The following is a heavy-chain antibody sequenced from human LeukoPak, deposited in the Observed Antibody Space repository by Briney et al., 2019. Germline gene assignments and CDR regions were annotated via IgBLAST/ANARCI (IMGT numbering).Heavy chain of an antibody. D-gene: IGHD3-3*01. CDR2: INAGNGNT. J-gene: IGHJ4*02. Sequence: GASVKVSCTASGYTFTSYAMHWVRQAPGQRLEWMGWINAGNGNTKYPQKFQGRVTITRDTSASTAYMELSSLRSEDTAVYYCATGRFWVDYWGQGTLVTVSS. CDR1: GYTFTSYA. CDR3: ATGRFWVDY. V-gene: IGHV1-3*01.